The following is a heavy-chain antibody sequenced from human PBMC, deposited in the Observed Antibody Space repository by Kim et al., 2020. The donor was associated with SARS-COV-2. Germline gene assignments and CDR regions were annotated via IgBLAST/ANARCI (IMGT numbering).Heavy chain of an antibody. D-gene: IGHD3-22*01. CDR1: GFTFSSYS. J-gene: IGHJ4*02. Sequence: GGSLRLSCAASGFTFSSYSMNWVRQAPGKGLEWVSSISSSSSYIYYADSVKGRFTISRDNAKNSLYLQMNSLRAEDTAVYYCARKHSSGYFRYWGQGTLVTVSS. CDR3: ARKHSSGYFRY. CDR2: ISSSSSYI. V-gene: IGHV3-21*01.